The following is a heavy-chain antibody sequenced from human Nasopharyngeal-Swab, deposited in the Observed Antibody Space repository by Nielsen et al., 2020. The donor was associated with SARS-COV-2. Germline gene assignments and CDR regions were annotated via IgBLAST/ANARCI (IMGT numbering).Heavy chain of an antibody. CDR3: AREVSKWLVREYYYGMDV. V-gene: IGHV1-69*01. CDR2: IIPIFGTA. J-gene: IGHJ6*02. Sequence: WVRQAPGQGLEWIGGIIPIFGTANYAQKFQGRVTITADESTSTAYMELSSLRSEDTAVYYCAREVSKWLVREYYYGMDVWGQGTTVTVSS. D-gene: IGHD6-19*01.